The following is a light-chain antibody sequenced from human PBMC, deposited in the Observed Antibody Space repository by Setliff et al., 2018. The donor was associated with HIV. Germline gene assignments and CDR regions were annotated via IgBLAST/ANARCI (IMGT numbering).Light chain of an antibody. CDR1: GSNLGSNT. CDR3: AAWDDSLTGSYV. J-gene: IGLJ1*01. V-gene: IGLV1-44*01. Sequence: QSALTQPPSASGTPGQTVTISCSGSGSNLGSNTVNWYQQLPGTAPKLLIYRNNQRPSGVPDRFSGSKSGTSASLAISGLQSEDEADYYCAAWDDSLTGSYVFGTGTKVTVL. CDR2: RNN.